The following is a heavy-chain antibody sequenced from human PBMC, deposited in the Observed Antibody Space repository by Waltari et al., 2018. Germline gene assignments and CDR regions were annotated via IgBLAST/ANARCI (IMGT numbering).Heavy chain of an antibody. CDR3: ARGKFTAFDI. CDR1: GDSLFTTSVA. V-gene: IGHV6-1*01. Sequence: QVQLQQSGPGLVKPSQPLSLTCAVSGDSLFTTSVAWNWIRQSPSRGLEWLGRTYYRSQWRNDYALSVKGRITVNPDTSKNHFSLQLDSVTPDDTAVYYCARGKFTAFDIWGQGTMVTVSS. J-gene: IGHJ3*02. CDR2: TYYRSQWRN.